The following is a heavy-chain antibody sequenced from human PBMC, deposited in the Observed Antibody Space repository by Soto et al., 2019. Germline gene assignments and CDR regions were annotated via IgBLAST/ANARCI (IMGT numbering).Heavy chain of an antibody. J-gene: IGHJ6*03. Sequence: PGGSLRLSCAASGFTFSSYAMSWVRQAPGKGLEWVSAISGSGGSTYYADSVKGRFTISRDNSKNTLYLQMNSLRAEDTAVYYCAKDEVAGPTHHGYYMDVWRKATPVTV. CDR3: AKDEVAGPTHHGYYMDV. CDR1: GFTFSSYA. V-gene: IGHV3-23*01. D-gene: IGHD6-19*01. CDR2: ISGSGGST.